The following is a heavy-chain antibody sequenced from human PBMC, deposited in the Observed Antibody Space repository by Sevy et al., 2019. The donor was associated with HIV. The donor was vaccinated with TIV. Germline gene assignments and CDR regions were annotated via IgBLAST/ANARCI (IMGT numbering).Heavy chain of an antibody. CDR1: GFTFDDYG. Sequence: GGSLRLSCAASGFTFDDYGMSWVRQAPGKGLEWVSGINWNGGSTGYADSVKGRFTISRDNAKNSLNLQMNSLRAEDTAVYYCARALYAYSSYWGQGTLVTVSS. J-gene: IGHJ4*02. CDR2: INWNGGST. D-gene: IGHD4-4*01. V-gene: IGHV3-20*04. CDR3: ARALYAYSSY.